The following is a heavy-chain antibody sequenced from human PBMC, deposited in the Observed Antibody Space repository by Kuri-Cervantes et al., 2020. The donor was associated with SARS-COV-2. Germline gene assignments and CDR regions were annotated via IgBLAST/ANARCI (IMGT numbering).Heavy chain of an antibody. Sequence: GESLKISCAASGFSFSSYAMSWVRQAPGKGLAWVSVISGSGTGAYYADSVKGRFTISRDNSKNTVYLQMNSLRVEDTAVYYCAKVGLAQNDFWSGYYTGWGQGTLVTVSS. D-gene: IGHD3-3*01. CDR1: GFSFSSYA. CDR3: AKVGLAQNDFWSGYYTG. V-gene: IGHV3-23*01. J-gene: IGHJ4*02. CDR2: ISGSGTGA.